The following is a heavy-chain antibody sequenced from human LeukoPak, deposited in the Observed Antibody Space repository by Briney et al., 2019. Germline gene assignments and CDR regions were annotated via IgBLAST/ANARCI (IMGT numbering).Heavy chain of an antibody. V-gene: IGHV3-48*01. D-gene: IGHD3-3*01. Sequence: PGGSLRLSCAASGFTFSSYAMSWVRQAPGKGLEWISYMGSSGKTIYYADSVKGRFTISRDNAKNSLYLQMNSLTVEDTAVYYCARDQSDVSGYYPYLDYWGQGTLVTVSS. J-gene: IGHJ4*02. CDR3: ARDQSDVSGYYPYLDY. CDR1: GFTFSSYA. CDR2: MGSSGKTI.